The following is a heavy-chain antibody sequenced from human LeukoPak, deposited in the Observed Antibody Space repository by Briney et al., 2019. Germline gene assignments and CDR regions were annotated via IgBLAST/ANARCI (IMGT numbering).Heavy chain of an antibody. J-gene: IGHJ3*02. CDR3: ARGPKVDAFDI. CDR1: GYSISTGYY. Sequence: SETLSLTCTVSGYSISTGYYWDWIRQPPGKGLEWIGTFYHGGSTYYNPSLKSRVTISVDTSKNQFSLKLSSVTAADTAVYYCARGPKVDAFDIWGQGTMVTVPS. CDR2: FYHGGST. V-gene: IGHV4-38-2*02.